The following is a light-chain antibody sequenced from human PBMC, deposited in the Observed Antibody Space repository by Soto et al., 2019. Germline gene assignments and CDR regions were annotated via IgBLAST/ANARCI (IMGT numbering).Light chain of an antibody. CDR1: QSISRW. V-gene: IGKV1-5*01. Sequence: DIQMTQSPSTLSASVADRATITCRASQSISRWLAWYQQKRWKGPKGLIYDASSLDSGVPSRVSGSGSGTEFTRTIDSLQPDDFETDDCQEYKSYSWTFGQGTKVDIK. CDR3: QEYKSYSWT. CDR2: DAS. J-gene: IGKJ1*01.